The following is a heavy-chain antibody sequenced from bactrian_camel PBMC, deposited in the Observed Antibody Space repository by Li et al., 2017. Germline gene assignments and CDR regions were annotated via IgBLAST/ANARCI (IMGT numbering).Heavy chain of an antibody. CDR3: AARRTCVTGPLNHILWNN. D-gene: IGHD3*01. V-gene: IGHV3S28*01. Sequence: GGSVQAGGSLRLSCVASGFTDGTNCVGWLRQAPGKEREPVAGIYPGAGTTFYADSVKGRFTISRDNAKNTLYLQMNSLQPEDTAIYYCAARRTCVTGPLNHILWNNWGQGTQVTVS. J-gene: IGHJ4*01. CDR1: GFTDGTNC. CDR2: IYPGAGTT.